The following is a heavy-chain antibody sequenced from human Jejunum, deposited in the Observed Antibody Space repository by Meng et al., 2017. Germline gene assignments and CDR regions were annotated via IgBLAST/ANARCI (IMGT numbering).Heavy chain of an antibody. CDR2: IHYSGGT. Sequence: QGPLQESGPGLVKPAQTRSLTCTVSGGSMNSAGHYWSWIRQDPGKGLEWIGYIHYSGGTYYNPSLKSRVTISVDTSKNQFSLKLNSVSAADTAVYYCARATAGNSEYFQNWGQGTLVTVSS. D-gene: IGHD4-23*01. CDR3: ARATAGNSEYFQN. J-gene: IGHJ1*01. CDR1: GGSMNSAGHY. V-gene: IGHV4-31*03.